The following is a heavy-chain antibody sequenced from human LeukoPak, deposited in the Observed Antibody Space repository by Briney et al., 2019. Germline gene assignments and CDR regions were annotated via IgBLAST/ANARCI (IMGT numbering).Heavy chain of an antibody. CDR2: MNPNGGNT. J-gene: IGHJ4*02. Sequence: ASVKVSCKASGYTFTSYDINWVRQATGQGLEWMGWMNPNGGNTGYAQKFQGRVTMTRNTSISTAYMELSSLRSEDTAVYYCARGSSCRTSCYRDFDYWGQGTLVTVSS. CDR1: GYTFTSYD. CDR3: ARGSSCRTSCYRDFDY. V-gene: IGHV1-8*01. D-gene: IGHD2-2*02.